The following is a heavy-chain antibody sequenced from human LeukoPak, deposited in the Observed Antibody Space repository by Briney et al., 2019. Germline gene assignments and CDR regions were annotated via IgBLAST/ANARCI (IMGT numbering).Heavy chain of an antibody. CDR2: IYTSGST. CDR3: ARGGPVVPDHYYYYYMDV. J-gene: IGHJ6*03. CDR1: GGSISSYY. V-gene: IGHV4-4*07. D-gene: IGHD2-2*01. Sequence: SETLSLTCTVSGGSISSYYWSWIRQPAGKGLEWIGRIYTSGSTNYNPSLKSRVTMSVDTSKNQFSLKLSSVTAADTAVYYCARGGPVVPDHYYYYYMDVWGKGTTVTISS.